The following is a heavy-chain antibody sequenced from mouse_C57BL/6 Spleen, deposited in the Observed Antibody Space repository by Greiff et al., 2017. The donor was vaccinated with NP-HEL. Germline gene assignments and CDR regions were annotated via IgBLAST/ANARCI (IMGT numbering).Heavy chain of an antibody. Sequence: EVQLQQSGPGLVKPSQSLSLTCSVTGYSITSGYYWNWIRQFPGNKLEWMGYISYDGSNNYNPSLKNRLSITRDTTKNQFFLKLNSVTTEDTATYYCARRPLYEYDTLFFAYWGQGTLVTVSA. CDR1: GYSITSGYY. CDR2: ISYDGSN. V-gene: IGHV3-6*01. J-gene: IGHJ3*01. CDR3: ARRPLYEYDTLFFAY. D-gene: IGHD2-4*01.